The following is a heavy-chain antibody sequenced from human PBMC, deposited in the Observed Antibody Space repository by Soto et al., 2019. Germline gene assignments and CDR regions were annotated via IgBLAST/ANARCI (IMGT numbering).Heavy chain of an antibody. CDR3: ARVSGFDYGDN. J-gene: IGHJ4*02. V-gene: IGHV1-18*01. D-gene: IGHD4-17*01. CDR2: SSAYNGNT. Sequence: QVQLVQSGAEVKKPGASVKVSCKASGYTFTSYAFAWVRQAPGQGLEWMAWSSAYNGNTTYGEKLQGRVTVTTDASTSTAYLDLRSMRSDDTAVHSCARVSGFDYGDNWGQGTLVTVSS. CDR1: GYTFTSYA.